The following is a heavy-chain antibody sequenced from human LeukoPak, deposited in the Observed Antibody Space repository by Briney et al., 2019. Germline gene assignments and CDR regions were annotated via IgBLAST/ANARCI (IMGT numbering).Heavy chain of an antibody. Sequence: GGSLRLSCSASGFTFSSYSMNWVRQAPGKGLEWVSYISSSSSIIYHADSVKGRFTISRDNSKNTIYLQMNRLRVEDTAVYFCARDRAVTQVWVEFDSWGQGTQVTVSS. V-gene: IGHV3-48*01. CDR3: ARDRAVTQVWVEFDS. D-gene: IGHD3-16*01. J-gene: IGHJ5*01. CDR1: GFTFSSYS. CDR2: ISSSSSII.